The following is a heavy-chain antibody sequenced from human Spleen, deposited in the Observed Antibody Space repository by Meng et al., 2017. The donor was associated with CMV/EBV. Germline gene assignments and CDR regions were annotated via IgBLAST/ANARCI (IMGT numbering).Heavy chain of an antibody. CDR3: AHSRGSAEYCSSTSCYYYYGMDV. J-gene: IGHJ6*02. Sequence: GVGWIRQTPGKALDWLAPIYWNDDKRYSPSLQSRLTITKDTSKNQVVLTMTNVDPVDTATYYCAHSRGSAEYCSSTSCYYYYGMDVWGQGTTVTVSS. CDR2: IYWNDDK. V-gene: IGHV2-5*01. CDR1: G. D-gene: IGHD2-2*01.